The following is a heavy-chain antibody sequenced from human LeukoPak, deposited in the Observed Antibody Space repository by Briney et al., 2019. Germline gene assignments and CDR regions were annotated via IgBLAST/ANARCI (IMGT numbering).Heavy chain of an antibody. J-gene: IGHJ4*02. CDR3: AASAQLRYFDWLPSSDY. CDR1: GFTFTSSA. D-gene: IGHD3-9*01. V-gene: IGHV1-58*01. Sequence: SVKVSCKASGFTFTSSAVQWVRQARGQRLEWIGWIVVGSGNTNYAQKFQERVTITRDMSTSTAYMGLSSLRSEDTAVYYCAASAQLRYFDWLPSSDYWGQGTLVTVSS. CDR2: IVVGSGNT.